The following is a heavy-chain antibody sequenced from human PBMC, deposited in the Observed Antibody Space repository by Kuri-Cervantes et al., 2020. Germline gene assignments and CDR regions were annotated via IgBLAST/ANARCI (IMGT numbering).Heavy chain of an antibody. CDR2: MNPNSGNT. CDR3: ARDGVGDTAMAYYYYGMDV. J-gene: IGHJ6*02. Sequence: ASVKVSCKASGYPFTSYDINWVRQATGQGLEWMGWMNPNSGNTGYAQKFQGRVTMTRNTSISTAYMELSSLRSDDTAVYYCARDGVGDTAMAYYYYGMDVWGQGTTVTVSS. D-gene: IGHD5-18*01. CDR1: GYPFTSYD. V-gene: IGHV1-8*01.